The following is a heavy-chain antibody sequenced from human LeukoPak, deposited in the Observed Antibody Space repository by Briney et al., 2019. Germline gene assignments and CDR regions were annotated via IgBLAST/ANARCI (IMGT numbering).Heavy chain of an antibody. CDR2: INHSGST. Sequence: SETLSLTCAVYGGSFSGYYWSWIRQPPGKGLEWIGEINHSGSTNYNPSLKSRVTISVDTSKNQFSLKLSSVTAADTAVYYYARNYRSGTLGYWGQGTLVTVSS. J-gene: IGHJ4*02. D-gene: IGHD1-7*01. CDR1: GGSFSGYY. CDR3: ARNYRSGTLGY. V-gene: IGHV4-34*01.